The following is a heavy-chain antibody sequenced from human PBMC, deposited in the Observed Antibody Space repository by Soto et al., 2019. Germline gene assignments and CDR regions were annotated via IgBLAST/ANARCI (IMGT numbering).Heavy chain of an antibody. Sequence: EVQLLESGGGLVQPGGSLRLSCAASGFTFSSYAMSWVRQAPGKGLEWVSAISGSGGSTYYADSVKGRFTISRDNSKNTLYLRMNSLRAEDTAVYYCATRAYYYDSSGYVDYWGQGTLVTVSS. V-gene: IGHV3-23*01. CDR1: GFTFSSYA. CDR2: ISGSGGST. CDR3: ATRAYYYDSSGYVDY. J-gene: IGHJ4*02. D-gene: IGHD3-22*01.